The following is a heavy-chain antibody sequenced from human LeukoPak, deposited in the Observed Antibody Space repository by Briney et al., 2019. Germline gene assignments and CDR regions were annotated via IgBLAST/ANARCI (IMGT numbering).Heavy chain of an antibody. Sequence: SKTLSLTCTVSGGSISSGDYYWSWIRQPAGKGLEWIGRIYTSGSTNYNPSLKSRVTISVDTSKNQFSLKLSSVTAADTAVYYCARGYYYGSGSTYNWFDPWGQGTLVTVSS. D-gene: IGHD3-10*01. V-gene: IGHV4-61*02. CDR1: GGSISSGDYY. J-gene: IGHJ5*02. CDR3: ARGYYYGSGSTYNWFDP. CDR2: IYTSGST.